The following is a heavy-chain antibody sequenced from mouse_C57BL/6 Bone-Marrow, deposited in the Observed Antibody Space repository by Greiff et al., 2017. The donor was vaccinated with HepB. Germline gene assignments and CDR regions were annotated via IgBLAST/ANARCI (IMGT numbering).Heavy chain of an antibody. Sequence: EVKVVESGGGLVQPGESLKLSCESNEYEFPSHDMSWVRKTPEKRLELVAAINSDGGSTYYPDTMERRFIISRDNTKKTLYLQMSSLRSEDTALYYCARHGPLYDGYYGGDYWGQGTTLTVSS. CDR1: EYEFPSHD. CDR2: INSDGGST. V-gene: IGHV5-2*01. J-gene: IGHJ2*01. CDR3: ARHGPLYDGYYGGDY. D-gene: IGHD2-3*01.